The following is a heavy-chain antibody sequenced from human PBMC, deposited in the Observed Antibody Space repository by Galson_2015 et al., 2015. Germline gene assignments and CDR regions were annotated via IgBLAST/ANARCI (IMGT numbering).Heavy chain of an antibody. CDR1: GYTFTSYY. V-gene: IGHV1-46*01. CDR3: ARAAGPSIAVAGTGWFDP. Sequence: SVKVSCKASGYTFTSYYMHWVRQAPGQGLEWMGIINPSGGSTSYAQKFQGRVTMTRDTSTSTVYMELSSLRSEDTAVYYCARAAGPSIAVAGTGWFDPWGQGTLVTVSS. J-gene: IGHJ5*02. CDR2: INPSGGST. D-gene: IGHD6-19*01.